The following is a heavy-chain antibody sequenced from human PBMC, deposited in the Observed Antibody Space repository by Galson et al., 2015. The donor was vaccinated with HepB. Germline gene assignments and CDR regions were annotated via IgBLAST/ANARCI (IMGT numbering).Heavy chain of an antibody. V-gene: IGHV3-30*18. J-gene: IGHJ3*02. D-gene: IGHD3-3*01. CDR3: AKCRNDFWSHDAFDI. CDR2: ISCAGSNK. Sequence: SLRLSCAAYGFTFSSYGMHWVGQAPGTGLEWLAVISCAGSNKYYADSVKGRFTISRDNSKNTLYLQMNSLRVEDTAVYYCAKCRNDFWSHDAFDIWGQGTMVTVSS. CDR1: GFTFSSYG.